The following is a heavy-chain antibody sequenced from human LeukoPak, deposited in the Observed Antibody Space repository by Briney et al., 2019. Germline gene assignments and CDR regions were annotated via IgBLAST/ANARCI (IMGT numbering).Heavy chain of an antibody. CDR1: GFTFSSYW. J-gene: IGHJ4*02. V-gene: IGHV3-7*01. CDR3: ARGVWFGDQNGDFCFDY. Sequence: PGGSLRLSCAASGFTFSSYWMSWVRPAPGKGLEWVANIKQDGSEKYYVDSVKGRFTISRDNAKNSLYLQMNSLRAEDTAVYYCARGVWFGDQNGDFCFDYWGQGTLVTVSS. CDR2: IKQDGSEK. D-gene: IGHD3-10*01.